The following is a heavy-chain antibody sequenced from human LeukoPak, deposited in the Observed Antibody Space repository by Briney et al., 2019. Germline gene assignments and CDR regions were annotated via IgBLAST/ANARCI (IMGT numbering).Heavy chain of an antibody. J-gene: IGHJ4*02. CDR1: GFTFSSYE. D-gene: IGHD2-2*01. CDR3: ARASGYCSSTSCYAGYFDY. Sequence: GGSLRLSCAASGFTFSSYEMNWVRQAPGKGLEWVSYISSSGSTIYYADSVKGRFTISRDNAENSLYLQMNSLRAEDTAVYYCARASGYCSSTSCYAGYFDYWGQGTLVTVSS. CDR2: ISSSGSTI. V-gene: IGHV3-48*03.